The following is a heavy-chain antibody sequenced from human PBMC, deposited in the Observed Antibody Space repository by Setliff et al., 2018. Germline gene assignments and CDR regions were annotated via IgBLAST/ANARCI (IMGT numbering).Heavy chain of an antibody. J-gene: IGHJ6*04. Sequence: SETLSLTCEVSGGSFSDYYWSWIRQSPGKGLEWLGDFNRTRKIDYSPSLKSRLTISVDTSKKQFSLHLNSVTAADTAVYFCARHRTIPVTTTNYYYHMDVWGKGTTVTVSS. CDR3: ARHRTIPVTTTNYYYHMDV. CDR2: FNRTRKI. CDR1: GGSFSDYY. V-gene: IGHV4-34*01. D-gene: IGHD4-17*01.